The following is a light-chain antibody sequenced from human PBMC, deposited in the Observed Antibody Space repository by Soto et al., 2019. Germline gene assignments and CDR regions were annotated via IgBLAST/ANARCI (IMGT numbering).Light chain of an antibody. J-gene: IGKJ1*01. CDR2: GAS. CDR1: PSVSSTY. V-gene: IGKV3-20*01. CDR3: QHYGSSRWT. Sequence: EIVLTQSPGTLSLSPGERATLSCRASPSVSSTYLAWYQQKPGQAPSLLIYGASSRATGIPDRLSGSGSGTDFTLTISRLEPEDFAVYYCQHYGSSRWTFGQGTRVDI.